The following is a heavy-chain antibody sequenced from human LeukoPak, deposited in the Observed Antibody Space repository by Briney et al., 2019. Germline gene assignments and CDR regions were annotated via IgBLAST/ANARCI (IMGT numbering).Heavy chain of an antibody. V-gene: IGHV4-59*08. CDR3: ARHSRPRYGMDV. J-gene: IGHJ6*02. Sequence: PSETLSLTCTVSGGSISSYYWSWIRQPPGKGLEWIGYIYYSGSTNYNPSFKSRVTISVDTSKNQFSLKLSSVTAADTAVYYCARHSRPRYGMDVWGQGTTVTVSS. CDR2: IYYSGST. CDR1: GGSISSYY.